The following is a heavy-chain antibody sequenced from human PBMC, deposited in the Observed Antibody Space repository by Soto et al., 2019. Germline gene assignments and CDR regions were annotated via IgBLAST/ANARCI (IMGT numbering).Heavy chain of an antibody. D-gene: IGHD3-3*01. Sequence: ASVKVSCKASGYTFTSYYISWVRQAPGQGLEWMGWISGYNGNTNYAQKLQGRVTMTTDTSTSTAYMELRSLRSDDTAVYYCASEKSGYYDYWGQGTLVTVSS. CDR2: ISGYNGNT. J-gene: IGHJ4*02. V-gene: IGHV1-18*01. CDR1: GYTFTSYY. CDR3: ASEKSGYYDY.